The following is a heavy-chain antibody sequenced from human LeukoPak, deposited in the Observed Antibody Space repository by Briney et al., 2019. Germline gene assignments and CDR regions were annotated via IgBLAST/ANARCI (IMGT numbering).Heavy chain of an antibody. V-gene: IGHV4-30-4*07. J-gene: IGHJ4*02. CDR3: ARGLVLIAARLFDY. Sequence: SETLSLTCAVSGGSISSGGHPWSWIRQPPGKGLEWIGYISYSGNTYYNPSLKSRVTISVDTSKNQFSLKLSSVTAADTAVYYCARGLVLIAARLFDYWGQGTLVTVSS. CDR2: ISYSGNT. D-gene: IGHD6-6*01. CDR1: GGSISSGGHP.